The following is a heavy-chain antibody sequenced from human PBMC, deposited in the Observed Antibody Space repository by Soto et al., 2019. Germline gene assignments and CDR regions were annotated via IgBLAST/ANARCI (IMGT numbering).Heavy chain of an antibody. Sequence: PSETLSLTCTVSGGSISSYYWGWIRQPPGKGLEWIGYIYYSGSTNYNPSLKSRVTISVDTSKNQFSLKLSSVTAADTAVYYCARGEAWSGYFDYWGQGTLVTVSS. J-gene: IGHJ4*02. CDR2: IYYSGST. CDR1: GGSISSYY. CDR3: ARGEAWSGYFDY. D-gene: IGHD3-3*01. V-gene: IGHV4-59*01.